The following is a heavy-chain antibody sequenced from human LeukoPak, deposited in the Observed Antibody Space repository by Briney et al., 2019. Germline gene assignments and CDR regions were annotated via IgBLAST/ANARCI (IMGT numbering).Heavy chain of an antibody. Sequence: GGSLRLPCAASGFTVSSNYMSWVRQAPGKGLEWVSVIYSGGSTYYADSVKGRFTISRDNSKNTPYLQMNSLRAEDTAVYYCARNDSSNNEYFQHSGHGTLVTVSS. CDR2: IYSGGST. D-gene: IGHD4-11*01. V-gene: IGHV3-66*01. J-gene: IGHJ1*01. CDR1: GFTVSSNY. CDR3: ARNDSSNNEYFQH.